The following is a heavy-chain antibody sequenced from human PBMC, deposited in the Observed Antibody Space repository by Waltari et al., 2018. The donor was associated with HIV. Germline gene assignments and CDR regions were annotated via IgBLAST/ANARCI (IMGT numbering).Heavy chain of an antibody. Sequence: QLQLQESGPGLVKPSETLSLTCTVSGGSLSSSIYYWVWVRQPPGKGLEGLGNLYYSGSTYYNPSLKSRVTISVDTSKNQFSLKLSSVTAADTAVYYCTRLSIVVVTAIDFWGQGTLVTVSS. D-gene: IGHD2-21*02. CDR3: TRLSIVVVTAIDF. CDR1: GGSLSSSIYY. J-gene: IGHJ4*02. V-gene: IGHV4-39*01. CDR2: LYYSGST.